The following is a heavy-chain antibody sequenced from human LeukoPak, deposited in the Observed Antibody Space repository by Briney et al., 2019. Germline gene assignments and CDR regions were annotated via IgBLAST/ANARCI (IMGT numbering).Heavy chain of an antibody. V-gene: IGHV1-18*01. Sequence: GASVKVSCKASGYNFNSYGIGWVRQAPRQGLEWMGWITAGNGNTNYAQKVQGRVTMTTDTSTSTAYMELRSLRSDDTAVYFCARDLARGYSYGYNAFEIWGQGTMVTVSS. CDR3: ARDLARGYSYGYNAFEI. J-gene: IGHJ3*02. CDR1: GYNFNSYG. D-gene: IGHD5-18*01. CDR2: ITAGNGNT.